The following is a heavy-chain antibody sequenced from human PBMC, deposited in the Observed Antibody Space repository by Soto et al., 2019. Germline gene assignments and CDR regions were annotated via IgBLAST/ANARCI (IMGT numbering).Heavy chain of an antibody. CDR1: GFTFSSYA. CDR2: ISGSGGTT. Sequence: EVQLLESGGGLVQPGGSLRLSCTGSGFTFSSYAMNWVRQAPGKGLECVSTISGSGGTTYYADSVKGRFTISRDNSKNTLYLQMSSLSAEDTAVYYCANNGRAAAMYNWFVPWGQGTLVTVSS. CDR3: ANNGRAAAMYNWFVP. J-gene: IGHJ5*02. V-gene: IGHV3-23*01. D-gene: IGHD6-13*01.